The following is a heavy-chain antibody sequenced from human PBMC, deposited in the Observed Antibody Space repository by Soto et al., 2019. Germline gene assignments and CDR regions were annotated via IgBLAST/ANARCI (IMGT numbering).Heavy chain of an antibody. CDR2: ISSSSSYI. J-gene: IGHJ4*02. V-gene: IGHV3-21*01. CDR3: ARDPGYYYDSSGYYWSDY. Sequence: GGSLRLSCAASGFTFSSYSMNWVRQAPGKGLEWVSSISSSSSYIYYADSVKGRFTISRDNAKNSLYLQMNSLRAEDTAVYYCARDPGYYYDSSGYYWSDYWGQGTLVTVSS. D-gene: IGHD3-22*01. CDR1: GFTFSSYS.